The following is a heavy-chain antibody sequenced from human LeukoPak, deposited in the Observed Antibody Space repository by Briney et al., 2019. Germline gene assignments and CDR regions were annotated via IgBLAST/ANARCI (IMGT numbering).Heavy chain of an antibody. CDR3: ATGYCSSTNCRIDY. CDR1: GGTFSSYA. J-gene: IGHJ4*02. CDR2: IIPILGIA. D-gene: IGHD2-2*03. Sequence: ASVKVSCKASGGTFSSYAISWVRQAPGQGLEWMGRIIPILGIANYAQKFQGRVTITADKSTSTAYMELSSLRSEDTAVYYCATGYCSSTNCRIDYWGQGTLVSVSS. V-gene: IGHV1-69*04.